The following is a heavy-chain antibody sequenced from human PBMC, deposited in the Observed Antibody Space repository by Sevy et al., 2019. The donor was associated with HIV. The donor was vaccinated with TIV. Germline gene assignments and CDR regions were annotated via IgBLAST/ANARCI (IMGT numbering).Heavy chain of an antibody. CDR2: ISSSGSNI. D-gene: IGHD3-3*01. CDR1: GFTFSDYY. CDR3: ARDLHRGLSGSTSGY. V-gene: IGHV3-11*01. J-gene: IGHJ4*02. Sequence: GGSLRLSCAASGFTFSDYYMSWIRQAPGKGLEWVSYISSSGSNIYYADSVKGRFTVSRDNAKNSMYLQMNSLRAEDPALDSCARDLHRGLSGSTSGYWGQGTLVTVSS.